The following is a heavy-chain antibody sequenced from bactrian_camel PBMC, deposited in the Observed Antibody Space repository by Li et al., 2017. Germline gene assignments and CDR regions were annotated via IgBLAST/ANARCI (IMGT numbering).Heavy chain of an antibody. Sequence: HVQLVESGGASVRAGGSLRLSCAPSGLSVSDSSMAWFRQSPGKEPEAVAAIRRDDLTAYTDSLKGRFSISKDNARNWLDLQMDSLEPGDTARYYCAADRRRHGPPSLRPGDYSVWGQGTQVTVS. D-gene: IGHD2*01. CDR3: AADRRRHGPPSLRPGDYSV. V-gene: IGHV3S53*01. CDR2: IRRDDLT. CDR1: GLSVSDSS. J-gene: IGHJ4*01.